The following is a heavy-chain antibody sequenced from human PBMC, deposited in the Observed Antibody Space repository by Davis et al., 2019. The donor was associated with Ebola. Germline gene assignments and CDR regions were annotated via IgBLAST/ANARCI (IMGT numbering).Heavy chain of an antibody. J-gene: IGHJ3*02. V-gene: IGHV5-51*01. CDR3: ASLRRSITGFDDGYDI. CDR2: IFTGDSDT. Sequence: GESLKIPCKDSGNSFNSHWIGWVRQLPGKGLEWMGVIFTGDSDTRYSPSFRGQVTISADNSIKTAFLHWSSLKASDTAIYYCASLRRSITGFDDGYDIWGQGTMVTVSS. CDR1: GNSFNSHW. D-gene: IGHD3-9*01.